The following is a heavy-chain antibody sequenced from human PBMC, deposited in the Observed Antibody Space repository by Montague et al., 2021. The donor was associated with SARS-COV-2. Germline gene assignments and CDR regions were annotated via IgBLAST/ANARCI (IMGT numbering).Heavy chain of an antibody. J-gene: IGHJ4*02. D-gene: IGHD3-16*01. CDR3: ARDVLNTLGTFDY. CDR2: IYYSRSS. Sequence: TLSLTCTVSGCSISSGDYYWSWIRQHPGKGLEWVSYIYYSRSSYYNPSLKSRVTIAVDTSKNQFSLKLSSVAAADTAVYYCARDVLNTLGTFDYWGRGTLVTVSS. V-gene: IGHV4-31*03. CDR1: GCSISSGDYY.